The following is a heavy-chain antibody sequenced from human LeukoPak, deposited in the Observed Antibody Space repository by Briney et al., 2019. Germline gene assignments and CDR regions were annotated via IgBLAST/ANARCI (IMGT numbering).Heavy chain of an antibody. CDR1: GFTFDDYA. CDR2: ISWNSGSI. D-gene: IGHD5-18*01. J-gene: IGHJ6*02. CDR3: AKDKFSYGLNGMDV. Sequence: GRSLRLSCAASGFTFDDYAMPWVRQAPGKGLEWVSGISWNSGSIGYADSVKGRFTISRDNAKNSLYLQMNSLRAEDTALYYCAKDKFSYGLNGMDVWGQGTTVTVSS. V-gene: IGHV3-9*01.